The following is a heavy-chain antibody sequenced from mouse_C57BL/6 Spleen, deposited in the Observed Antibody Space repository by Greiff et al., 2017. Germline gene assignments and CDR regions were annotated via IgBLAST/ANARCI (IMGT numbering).Heavy chain of an antibody. V-gene: IGHV2-2*01. CDR2: IWSGGST. CDR1: GFSLTSYG. CDR3: ARGAFNWDWYFDV. Sequence: QVQLKESGPGLVQPSQSLSITCTVSGFSLTSYGVHWVRQSPGKGLEWLGVIWSGGSTDYNSAVISRLSISKDNSKSQVFFKRNSLQADDTAIYYCARGAFNWDWYFDVWGTGTTVTVSS. D-gene: IGHD4-1*01. J-gene: IGHJ1*03.